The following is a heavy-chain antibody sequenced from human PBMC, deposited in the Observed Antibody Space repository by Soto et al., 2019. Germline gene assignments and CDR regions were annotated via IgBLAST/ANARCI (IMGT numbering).Heavy chain of an antibody. Sequence: SETLSLTCTVSGGSISSYYWSWIRQPPGKGLEWIGYIYYSGSTNYNPSLKSRVTISVDTSKNQFSLKLSSVTAADTAVYYCARRYSSGWFFDYWGQGTLVTVSS. D-gene: IGHD6-19*01. CDR2: IYYSGST. V-gene: IGHV4-59*08. CDR3: ARRYSSGWFFDY. J-gene: IGHJ4*02. CDR1: GGSISSYY.